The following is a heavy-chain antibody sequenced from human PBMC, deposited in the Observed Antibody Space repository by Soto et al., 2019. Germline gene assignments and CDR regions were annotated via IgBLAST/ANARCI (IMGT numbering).Heavy chain of an antibody. Sequence: ASVKVSCKASGYTFTGYYMHWARQAPGQGLEWMGWINPNSGGTNYAQKFQGRVTMTRDTSISTAYMELSRLRSDDTAVYYCARVNKAYYDSSGYSDYWGQGTLVTVSS. J-gene: IGHJ4*02. V-gene: IGHV1-2*02. CDR3: ARVNKAYYDSSGYSDY. D-gene: IGHD3-22*01. CDR2: INPNSGGT. CDR1: GYTFTGYY.